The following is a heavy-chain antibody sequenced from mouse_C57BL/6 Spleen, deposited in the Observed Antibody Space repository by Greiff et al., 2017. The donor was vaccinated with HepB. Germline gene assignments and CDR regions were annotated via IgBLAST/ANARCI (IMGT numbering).Heavy chain of an antibody. D-gene: IGHD2-3*01. CDR3: ARGDMHDGYYPGYFDV. J-gene: IGHJ1*03. CDR1: GFTFSDYG. Sequence: EVQVVESGGGLVKPGGSLKLSCAASGFTFSDYGMHWVRQAPEKGLEWVAYISSGSSTIYYADTVKGRFTISRDNAKNTLFLQLTSLRSEDTAMYYCARGDMHDGYYPGYFDVWGTGTTVTVSS. CDR2: ISSGSSTI. V-gene: IGHV5-17*01.